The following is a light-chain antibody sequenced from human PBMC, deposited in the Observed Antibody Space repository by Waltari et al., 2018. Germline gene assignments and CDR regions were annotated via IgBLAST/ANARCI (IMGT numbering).Light chain of an antibody. Sequence: EIVMTQSPATLSVSPGERATLSCRASQCVSSNLAWYQQKPGQAPRLLIYGASTRATGIPARFSGSGSGTEFTLTISSLQSEDFAVYYGQQYNNWPSWTFGQGTKVEI. CDR3: QQYNNWPSWT. V-gene: IGKV3-15*01. J-gene: IGKJ1*01. CDR1: QCVSSN. CDR2: GAS.